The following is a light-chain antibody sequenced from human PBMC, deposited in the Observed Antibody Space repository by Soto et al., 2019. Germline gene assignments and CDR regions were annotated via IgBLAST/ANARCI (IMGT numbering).Light chain of an antibody. CDR2: ATS. V-gene: IGKV3D-20*02. CDR3: QQRSNWPLT. Sequence: EIVLTQSPGTLSLSPGERATFSCRASQSIDSAYLAWYQQKPGQAPRLLIYATSSRATGIPDRFSGSGSGTDFTLTISSLEPEDFAVYYCQQRSNWPLTFGGGTKVEIK. J-gene: IGKJ4*01. CDR1: QSIDSAY.